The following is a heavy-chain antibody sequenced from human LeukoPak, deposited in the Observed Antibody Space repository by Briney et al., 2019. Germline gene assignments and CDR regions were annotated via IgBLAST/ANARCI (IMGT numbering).Heavy chain of an antibody. J-gene: IGHJ5*02. CDR2: ISSSSSYI. V-gene: IGHV3-21*01. Sequence: GGSLRLSCAASGFTFSSYSMNWVRQAPGKGLEWVSSISSSSSYIYYADSVKGRFTISRDNAKNTLYLQMNSLRAEDTAVYYCARERDPNFDPWGQGTLVTVSS. CDR3: ARERDPNFDP. CDR1: GFTFSSYS.